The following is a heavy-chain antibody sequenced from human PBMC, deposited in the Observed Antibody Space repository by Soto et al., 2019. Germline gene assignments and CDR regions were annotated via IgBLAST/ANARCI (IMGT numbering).Heavy chain of an antibody. V-gene: IGHV4-30-2*01. CDR2: IYHSGST. CDR3: ARVLPGDFRSGHPFGMDV. CDR1: GGSISSGGYS. J-gene: IGHJ6*02. D-gene: IGHD3-3*01. Sequence: SETLSLTCAVSGGSISSGGYSWSWIRQPPGKGLEWIGYIYHSGSTYYNPSLKSRVTISVDRSKNQFSLKLSSVTAADTAVYYCARVLPGDFRSGHPFGMDVWGQGTTVTVSS.